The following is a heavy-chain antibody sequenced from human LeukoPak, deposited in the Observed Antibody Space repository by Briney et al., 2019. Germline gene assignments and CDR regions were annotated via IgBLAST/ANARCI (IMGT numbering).Heavy chain of an antibody. CDR1: GFTFSDYY. V-gene: IGHV3-11*05. Sequence: GGSLRLSCAASGFTFSDYYMTWIRQAPGKGLEWVSYISSSSSSTSYTNYADSVKGRFTISRDNAKNSLYLQMISLRAEDTAVYYCAKVGVVIRDAFDIWGQGTMVTVSS. J-gene: IGHJ3*02. D-gene: IGHD3-10*01. CDR2: ISSSSSSTSYT. CDR3: AKVGVVIRDAFDI.